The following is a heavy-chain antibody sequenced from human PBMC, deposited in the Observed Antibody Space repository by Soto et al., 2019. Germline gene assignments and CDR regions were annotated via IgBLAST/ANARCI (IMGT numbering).Heavy chain of an antibody. V-gene: IGHV3-23*01. CDR2: ISISGDDT. D-gene: IGHD3-16*01. Sequence: EVQLLESGGGLVQRGGSLRLSCAASGFTFSNYAMSWVRQAPGKGLEWVSAISISGDDTYYADSVKGRVAISRDNSRSTLYLHMNSLRAEDTAMYHCACFYFEPSTHYFVAYWGQGALVTVSS. CDR1: GFTFSNYA. J-gene: IGHJ4*02. CDR3: ACFYFEPSTHYFVAY.